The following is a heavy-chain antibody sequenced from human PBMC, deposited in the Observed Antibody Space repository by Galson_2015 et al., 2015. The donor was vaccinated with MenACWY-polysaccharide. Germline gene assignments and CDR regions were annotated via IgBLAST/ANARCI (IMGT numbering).Heavy chain of an antibody. D-gene: IGHD4-23*01. Sequence: SVKVSCKASGYTFTSYDINWVRQATGQGLEWMGWMSPKSGYKGYAQKIQDRVTMTSDTSRSTAYMELSGLRSEDTAVYYCARVNGGIDYWGQGTLVTVSS. CDR3: ARVNGGIDY. CDR1: GYTFTSYD. CDR2: MSPKSGYK. J-gene: IGHJ4*02. V-gene: IGHV1-8*01.